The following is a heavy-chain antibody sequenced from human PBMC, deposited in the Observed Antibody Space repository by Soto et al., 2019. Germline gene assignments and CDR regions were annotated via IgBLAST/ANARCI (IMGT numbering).Heavy chain of an antibody. J-gene: IGHJ6*02. D-gene: IGHD3-3*01. CDR2: ISAYNGNT. V-gene: IGHV1-18*01. Sequence: QVQLVQSGAEVKKPGASVKVSCKASGYTFTSYGISWVRQAPGQGLEWMGWISAYNGNTNYAQKLQGRVTMTTDTSAITNYRXLRSLRSDDTAVYYCAGEGLEWLSDTDYYYYGMDVWGQGTTVTVSS. CDR1: GYTFTSYG. CDR3: AGEGLEWLSDTDYYYYGMDV.